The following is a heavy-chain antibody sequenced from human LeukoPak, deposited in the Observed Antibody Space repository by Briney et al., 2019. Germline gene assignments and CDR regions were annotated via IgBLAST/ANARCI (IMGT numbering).Heavy chain of an antibody. CDR3: ARGSRVVVVPAGMEVDY. J-gene: IGHJ4*02. CDR1: GYTFTSCG. Sequence: ASVKVSCKASGYTFTSCGISWVRQAPGQGLEWMGWISAYNGNTNYAQKLQGRVTMTTDTSTSTAYMELRSLRSDDTAVYYCARGSRVVVVPAGMEVDYWGQGTLVTVSS. D-gene: IGHD2-2*01. V-gene: IGHV1-18*01. CDR2: ISAYNGNT.